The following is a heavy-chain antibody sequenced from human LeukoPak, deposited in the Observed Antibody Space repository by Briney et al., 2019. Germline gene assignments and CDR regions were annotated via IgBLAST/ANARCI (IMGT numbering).Heavy chain of an antibody. Sequence: PSETLSLTCAVYGGSFSGYHWSWIRQPPGKGLEWIGEINHSGSTNYNPSLKSRVTISVDTSKNQFSLKLSSVTAADTAVYYCARDGPLAVAYFDYWGQGTLVTVSS. J-gene: IGHJ4*02. V-gene: IGHV4-34*01. D-gene: IGHD6-19*01. CDR1: GGSFSGYH. CDR2: INHSGST. CDR3: ARDGPLAVAYFDY.